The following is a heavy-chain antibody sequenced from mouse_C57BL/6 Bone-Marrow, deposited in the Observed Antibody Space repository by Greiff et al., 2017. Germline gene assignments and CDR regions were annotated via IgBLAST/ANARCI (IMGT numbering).Heavy chain of an antibody. D-gene: IGHD4-1*01. V-gene: IGHV1-50*01. CDR3: ARETGTTYCYAMDY. J-gene: IGHJ4*01. Sequence: QVQLQQPGAELVKPGASVKLSCKASGYTFTSYWMQWVKQRPGQGLEWIGEIDPADSDTNYNQKFKGKATLTVDTSSSTAYMPLSSLTSEDSAVYDCARETGTTYCYAMDYWGQGTSVTVSS. CDR1: GYTFTSYW. CDR2: IDPADSDT.